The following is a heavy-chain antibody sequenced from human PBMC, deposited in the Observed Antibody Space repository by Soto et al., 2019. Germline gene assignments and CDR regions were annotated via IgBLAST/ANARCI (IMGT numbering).Heavy chain of an antibody. Sequence: GGSLRLSCAASGFTFNSYTMAWVRQAPGKGLEWVSSISGSGGSPSYADSVQGRFTISRDNSRNTLYLQMNSLRAEDTAVYYCARDSPVIFCNDAGCYKYYFDYWGQGTPVTVSS. J-gene: IGHJ4*02. D-gene: IGHD2-8*01. V-gene: IGHV3-23*01. CDR2: ISGSGGSP. CDR1: GFTFNSYT. CDR3: ARDSPVIFCNDAGCYKYYFDY.